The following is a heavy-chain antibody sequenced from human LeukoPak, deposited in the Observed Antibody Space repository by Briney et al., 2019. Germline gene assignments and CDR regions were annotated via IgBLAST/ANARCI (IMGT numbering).Heavy chain of an antibody. J-gene: IGHJ4*02. D-gene: IGHD3-3*01. CDR2: IGGLGGST. CDR3: ARDPGVVAFHYFDF. Sequence: GGSVRLSCAASGFTFSSYGMAWVRQAPGKGLEWVSAIGGLGGSTYYADSVKGRFTISRDNSKNTVYLEMNSLRAEDTALYYCARDPGVVAFHYFDFWGQGILVTVSS. V-gene: IGHV3-23*01. CDR1: GFTFSSYG.